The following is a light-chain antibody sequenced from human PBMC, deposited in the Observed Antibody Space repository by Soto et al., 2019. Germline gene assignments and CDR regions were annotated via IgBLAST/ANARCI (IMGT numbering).Light chain of an antibody. J-gene: IGLJ2*01. V-gene: IGLV1-44*01. CDR1: SSNIGSNT. CDR2: SNE. CDR3: AAWDDGLYGVV. Sequence: QSVLTQPPSASGTPGQRVTISCSGSSSNIGSNTVNWYQQLPGTAPKLLIYSNEQGSSGVPDRFSGSKFGTSASLAISGLQPEDEADYYCAAWDDGLYGVVFGGGTKLTVL.